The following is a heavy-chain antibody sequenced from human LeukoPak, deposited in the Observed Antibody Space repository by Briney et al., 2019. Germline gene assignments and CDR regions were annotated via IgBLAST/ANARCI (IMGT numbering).Heavy chain of an antibody. V-gene: IGHV3-74*01. J-gene: IGHJ5*01. CDR3: ARAPFKQWLADS. CDR2: VNTDGSSK. D-gene: IGHD6-19*01. Sequence: GGSLRLSCAASGFSFSSHWMHWLRQAPGKGLEWVSRVNTDGSSKTYADSVKGRFTISRDNAKNTVYLQMNSLRAEDTAVYYCARAPFKQWLADSWGQGTLVTVSS. CDR1: GFSFSSHW.